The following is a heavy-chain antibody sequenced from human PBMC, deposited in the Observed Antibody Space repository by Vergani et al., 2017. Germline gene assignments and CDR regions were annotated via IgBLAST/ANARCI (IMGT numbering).Heavy chain of an antibody. CDR2: INHSGST. CDR1: GRSFSGYY. V-gene: IGHV4-34*01. J-gene: IGHJ6*03. CDR3: ARGSRYYDSSGYTLGNSYYYYMDV. Sequence: QVQLQQWGAGLLKPSETLSLTCAVYGRSFSGYYWNWIRQPPGKGLEWIGEINHSGSTNYNPSLKSRVTISVDTPKNQFSLKLSSVSAADTAVYYCARGSRYYDSSGYTLGNSYYYYMDVWGKGPTVTVSS. D-gene: IGHD3-22*01.